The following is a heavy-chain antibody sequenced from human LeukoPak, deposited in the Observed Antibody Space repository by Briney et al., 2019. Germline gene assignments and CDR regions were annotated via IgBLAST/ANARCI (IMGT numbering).Heavy chain of an antibody. CDR1: GYSISSGYY. D-gene: IGHD1-26*01. CDR2: IYHSGST. V-gene: IGHV4-38-2*02. J-gene: IGHJ6*03. CDR3: ARMVGWGARRYYYYYRDV. Sequence: PSETLSLTCTVSGYSISSGYYWGWIRQPPGKGLEWIGSIYHSGSTYYNPSLKSRVTISVDTSKNQFSLKLSSVTAADTAVYYWARMVGWGARRYYYYYRDVGGKGPTVTISS.